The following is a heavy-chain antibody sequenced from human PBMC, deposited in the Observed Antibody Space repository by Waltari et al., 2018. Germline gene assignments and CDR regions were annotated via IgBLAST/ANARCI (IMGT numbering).Heavy chain of an antibody. CDR2: VYGNGSS. CDR3: ARESAISSWFSY. D-gene: IGHD6-13*01. J-gene: IGHJ4*02. CDR1: GGYLVSYY. V-gene: IGHV4-4*07. Sequence: QVQLRESGPGLVRPSETLSLSCTVSGGYLVSYYWTWIRQSAGKGLEWIGRVYGNGSSDYNPALRSRVTMSIDMSKSQFSLRLKSVTAADTGVYCCARESAISSWFSYWGQGTQVTVSS.